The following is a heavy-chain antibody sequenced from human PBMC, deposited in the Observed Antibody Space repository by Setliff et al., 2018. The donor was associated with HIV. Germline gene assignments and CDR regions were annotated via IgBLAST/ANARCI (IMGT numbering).Heavy chain of an antibody. CDR3: ARRDRSSSTGFDY. CDR1: GFTFSSYS. Sequence: LRLSCAASGFTFSSYSMNWVRQAPGKGLEWVSSISSSSSYIYYADSVKGRFTISRDNAKNSLYLQMNSLRAEDTAVYYCARRDRSSSTGFDYWGQGTLVTVSS. CDR2: ISSSSSYI. D-gene: IGHD6-6*01. J-gene: IGHJ4*02. V-gene: IGHV3-21*01.